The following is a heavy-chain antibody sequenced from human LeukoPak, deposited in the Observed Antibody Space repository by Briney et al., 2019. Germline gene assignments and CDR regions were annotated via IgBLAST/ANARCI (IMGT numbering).Heavy chain of an antibody. CDR3: ARDSAGYCSGGSCFGFDY. CDR1: GGSMSNYY. J-gene: IGHJ4*02. CDR2: IHTSGST. D-gene: IGHD2-15*01. Sequence: SETLSLTCTVSGGSMSNYYWYWIRQPAGMGLEWIGRIHTSGSTNYNSSLKSRVIISVDTSKNQFSLKLSSVTAADTAVYYCARDSAGYCSGGSCFGFDYWGQGTLVTVSS. V-gene: IGHV4-4*07.